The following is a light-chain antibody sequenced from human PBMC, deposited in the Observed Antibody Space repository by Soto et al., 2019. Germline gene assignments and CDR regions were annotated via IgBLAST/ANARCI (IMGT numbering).Light chain of an antibody. CDR3: QQYCTSPEYT. CDR1: QSVRNNY. J-gene: IGKJ2*01. Sequence: EIVLTQSPATLSLSPGEGDTLSCGDSQSVRNNYLAWYQQRPGLAPRLLIYDASRRATGIRDRFTGSVSGTDFTLTISRLEPEDFAVYFCQQYCTSPEYTFGHGTKVEIK. CDR2: DAS. V-gene: IGKV3D-20*01.